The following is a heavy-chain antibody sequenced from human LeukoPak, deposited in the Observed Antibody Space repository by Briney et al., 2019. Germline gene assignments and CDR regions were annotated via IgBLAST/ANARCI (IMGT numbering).Heavy chain of an antibody. J-gene: IGHJ4*02. Sequence: SLKVSCEASLGTSRSYAISWVRDAPEQGLEWMGGIIPILGTANYAQKFQGRVTITADESTSTAYMELSSLRSEDTAVYYCASDLGGGGPFGYWGQGTLVTVSS. D-gene: IGHD3-16*01. CDR1: LGTSRSYA. CDR3: ASDLGGGGPFGY. V-gene: IGHV1-69*01. CDR2: IIPILGTA.